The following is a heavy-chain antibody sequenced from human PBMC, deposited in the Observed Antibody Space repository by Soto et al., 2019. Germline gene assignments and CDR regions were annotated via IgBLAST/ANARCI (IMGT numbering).Heavy chain of an antibody. J-gene: IGHJ3*02. CDR3: ARGAVRVAARQDQVAFDI. CDR1: CHTSGRSG. CDR2: ISADGYT. Sequence: AAELSSQAACHTSGRSGSNWVRQAPGQGLEWMGWISADGYTNYAQKFQGSFTMTTDTSTSTAYLGLRSLRSDDTAVYYCARGAVRVAARQDQVAFDILGQGTLVTV. V-gene: IGHV1-18*01. D-gene: IGHD6-6*01.